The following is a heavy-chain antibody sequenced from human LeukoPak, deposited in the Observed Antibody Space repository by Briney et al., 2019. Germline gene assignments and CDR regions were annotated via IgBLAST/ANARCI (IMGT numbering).Heavy chain of an antibody. D-gene: IGHD6-19*01. V-gene: IGHV3-23*01. Sequence: GGSLRLSCAASGFTFSSYAMHWVRQAPGKGLEWVSAISGSGGSTYYADSVKGRFTISRDNSKNTLYLQMNSLRAEDTAVYYCAKDVAVAGKEEDYWGQGTLVTVSS. CDR2: ISGSGGST. CDR3: AKDVAVAGKEEDY. CDR1: GFTFSSYA. J-gene: IGHJ4*02.